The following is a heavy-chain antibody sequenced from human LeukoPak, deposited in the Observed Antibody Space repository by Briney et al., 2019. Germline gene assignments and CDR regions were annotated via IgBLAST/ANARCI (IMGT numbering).Heavy chain of an antibody. D-gene: IGHD3-10*01. V-gene: IGHV1-18*01. CDR3: ARELHYGSGSYFYAY. CDR1: GYTFTSYG. CDR2: ISGYNGNT. J-gene: IGHJ4*02. Sequence: ASVKVSCKASGYTFTSYGISWVRQAPGQGIEWMGWISGYNGNTNYAQKLQGRVTMTTDTSTSTAYMELRSLRSDDTAVYYCARELHYGSGSYFYAYWGQGTLVTVSS.